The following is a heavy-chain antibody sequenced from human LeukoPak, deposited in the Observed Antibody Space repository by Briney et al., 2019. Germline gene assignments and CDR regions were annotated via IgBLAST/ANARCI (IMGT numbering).Heavy chain of an antibody. D-gene: IGHD1-26*01. CDR2: IYYSGST. V-gene: IGHV4-59*11. CDR3: ARVGGSYSYYYYYMDV. CDR1: GGSISSHY. J-gene: IGHJ6*03. Sequence: PSETLSLTCTVSGGSISSHYWSWIRQPPGKGLEWIGYIYYSGSTNYNPSLKSRVTISVDTSKNQFSLKLSSVTAADTAVYYCARVGGSYSYYYYYMDVWGKGTTVTVSS.